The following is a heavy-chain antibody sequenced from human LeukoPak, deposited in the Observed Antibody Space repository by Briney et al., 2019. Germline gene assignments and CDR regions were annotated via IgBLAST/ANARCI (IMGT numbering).Heavy chain of an antibody. V-gene: IGHV3-23*01. J-gene: IGHJ4*02. CDR2: IGSSGDIT. CDR3: ARDIDNGDYVVY. D-gene: IGHD4-17*01. CDR1: GFTFSSYA. Sequence: GGSLRLSCAASGFTFSSYAMSWVRQAPGMGLEWVSSIGSSGDITYYADSVKGRFTISRDNSKNTLYLQMNSLRAEDTAVYYCARDIDNGDYVVYWGQGTLVTVSS.